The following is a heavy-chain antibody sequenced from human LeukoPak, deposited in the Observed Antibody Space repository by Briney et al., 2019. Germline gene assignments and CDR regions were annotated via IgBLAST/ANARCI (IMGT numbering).Heavy chain of an antibody. V-gene: IGHV3-23*01. D-gene: IGHD3-3*01. J-gene: IGHJ2*01. CDR1: GFTFSSYA. CDR2: LSGSCGST. CDR3: AKIPSSFWSGYSSGWYFDL. Sequence: GGSLRLSCAASGFTFSSYAMSWVRQAPGEGLEWVSALSGSCGSTYYADSVKGRFTISRDNSKNTLYLQMNSLRAEDTAVYYCAKIPSSFWSGYSSGWYFDLWGRGTLVTVSS.